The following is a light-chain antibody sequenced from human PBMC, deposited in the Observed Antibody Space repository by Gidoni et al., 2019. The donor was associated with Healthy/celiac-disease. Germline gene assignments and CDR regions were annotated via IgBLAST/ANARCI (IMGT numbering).Light chain of an antibody. J-gene: IGKJ1*01. V-gene: IGKV3-15*01. Sequence: VMTQSPATLSLSPGERSTLSCRASQSVSSNLAWYQQKPGQAPRLLIYGASTRATGIPARFSGSGSGTEFTLTISSLQSEDFAVYYCQQYNNWPPWTFGQGTKVEIK. CDR1: QSVSSN. CDR3: QQYNNWPPWT. CDR2: GAS.